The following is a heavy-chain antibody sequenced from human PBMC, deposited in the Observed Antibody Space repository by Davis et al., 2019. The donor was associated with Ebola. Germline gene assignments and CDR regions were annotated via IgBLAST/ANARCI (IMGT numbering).Heavy chain of an antibody. CDR1: GGSISPNNYF. CDR3: VRLSKGGWYGYFFDY. V-gene: IGHV4-39*01. CDR2: IYYSGAT. J-gene: IGHJ4*02. D-gene: IGHD6-19*01. Sequence: SETLSLTCTVSGGSISPNNYFWGWIRQPPGKGLEWIGSIYYSGATYYNPSLKSRVTMSVDPSNNQFSLRLSSVTAADTASYYSVRLSKGGWYGYFFDYWGQGTLVAVSS.